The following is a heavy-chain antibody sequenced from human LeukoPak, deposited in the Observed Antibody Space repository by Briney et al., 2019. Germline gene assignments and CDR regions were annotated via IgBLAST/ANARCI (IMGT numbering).Heavy chain of an antibody. CDR3: EKDGNYVWGSYRDEQPSLDH. Sequence: GGSLRLSCAASGFTFSRFGMHWVRQAPGKGLEWVAVISYDGSYKDYGVSVKRRFTVSSDNLKNLLYLQINSLRVEDRVVYYCEKDGNYVWGSYRDEQPSLDHWGEGTLVTVSS. J-gene: IGHJ5*02. CDR1: GFTFSRFG. V-gene: IGHV3-30*18. CDR2: ISYDGSYK. D-gene: IGHD3-16*02.